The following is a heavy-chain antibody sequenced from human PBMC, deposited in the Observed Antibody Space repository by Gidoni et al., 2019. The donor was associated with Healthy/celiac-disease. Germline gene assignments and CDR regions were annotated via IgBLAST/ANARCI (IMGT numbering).Heavy chain of an antibody. D-gene: IGHD3-10*01. CDR3: ARGGSGSYSYFDY. Sequence: QVQLQESGPGLVKPSQTLSLTCTVSGGSISSGGYYWSWIRQHPGKGLEWIGYIYYSGRTYYTPSLKSRVTISVDTSKNQFSLKLSSVTAADTAVYYCARGGSGSYSYFDYWGQGTLVTVSS. CDR2: IYYSGRT. V-gene: IGHV4-31*03. CDR1: GGSISSGGYY. J-gene: IGHJ4*02.